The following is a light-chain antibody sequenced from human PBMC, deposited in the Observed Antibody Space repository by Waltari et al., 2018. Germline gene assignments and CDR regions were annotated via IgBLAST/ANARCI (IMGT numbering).Light chain of an antibody. Sequence: QPILTQSPSASGTPGQRVTISCSGSNSNIGRNAVNWYHQLPGTAPKLLIYSNNQRPAGVPDRFSASKSGTSASLAISGLQSEDEADYYCATWDGSLNCRVFGGGTKLTVL. V-gene: IGLV1-44*01. J-gene: IGLJ3*02. CDR1: NSNIGRNA. CDR3: ATWDGSLNCRV. CDR2: SNN.